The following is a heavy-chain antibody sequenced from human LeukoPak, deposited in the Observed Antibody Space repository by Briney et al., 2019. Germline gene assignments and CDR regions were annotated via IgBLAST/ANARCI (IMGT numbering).Heavy chain of an antibody. CDR1: DGSITYHY. CDR2: VYASGIYSSGSA. D-gene: IGHD4/OR15-4a*01. J-gene: IGHJ4*02. CDR3: AKTKNDYGRDWPFDS. V-gene: IGHV4-59*08. Sequence: SETLSLTCTISDGSITYHYWNWIRQSPGKGLEWIGYVYASGIYSSGSATYNPSLKSRVMILVDTSKRQFSLNLSSVTAADTAVYYCAKTKNDYGRDWPFDSWGQGIMVTVSS.